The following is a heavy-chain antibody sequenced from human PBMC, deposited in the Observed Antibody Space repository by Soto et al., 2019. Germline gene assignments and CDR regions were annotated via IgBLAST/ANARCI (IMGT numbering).Heavy chain of an antibody. D-gene: IGHD1-26*01. CDR1: GFTFSSYA. Sequence: GGSLRLSCAASGFTFSSYAMNWVRQAPGKGLEWVSSITNSGGSTYYADSVKGRSTISRDNYKNTLYLQMNSLRTDDTAVYYCAKEARGELPDGGQGALVTVSS. CDR3: AKEARGELPD. J-gene: IGHJ4*02. V-gene: IGHV3-23*01. CDR2: ITNSGGST.